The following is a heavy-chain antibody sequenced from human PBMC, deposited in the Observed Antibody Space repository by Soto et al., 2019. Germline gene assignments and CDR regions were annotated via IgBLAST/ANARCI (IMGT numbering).Heavy chain of an antibody. CDR3: ARDFGDYYDSSGGRDYYYYYGMDV. J-gene: IGHJ6*02. CDR1: GFTFSSYA. D-gene: IGHD3-22*01. V-gene: IGHV3-30-3*01. Sequence: GSLRLSCAASGFTFSSYAMHWVRQAPGKGLEWVAVISYDGSNKYYADSVKGRFTISRDNSKNTLYLQMNSLRAEDTAVYYCARDFGDYYDSSGGRDYYYYYGMDVWGQGTTVTVSS. CDR2: ISYDGSNK.